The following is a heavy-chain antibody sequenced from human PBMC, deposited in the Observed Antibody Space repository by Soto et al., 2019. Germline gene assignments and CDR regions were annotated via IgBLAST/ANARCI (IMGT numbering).Heavy chain of an antibody. CDR3: ARDLDSCGPFDY. CDR1: GFTFSSYS. J-gene: IGHJ4*02. V-gene: IGHV3-21*01. Sequence: GGSLRLSCAASGFTFSSYSVNWVRQAPGKGLEWVSSISSSSSYIYYADSVKGRFTISRDNAKNSLYLQMNSLRAEDTAVYYCARDLDSCGPFDYWGQGTLVTVSS. D-gene: IGHD5-18*01. CDR2: ISSSSSYI.